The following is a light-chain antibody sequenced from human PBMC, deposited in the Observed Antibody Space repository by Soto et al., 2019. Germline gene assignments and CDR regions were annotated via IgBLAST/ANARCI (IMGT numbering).Light chain of an antibody. J-gene: IGKJ2*03. CDR1: QSISSE. V-gene: IGKV3-15*01. CDR2: GAS. CDR3: QQGPNWPLS. Sequence: EIVMTQSPATLSVSPGESATLSCRASQSISSELAWYQQKPGQPPRLLIYGASTRATGVAASFTGSGSGSDFTLSVSGLQSEDFAVYYFQQGPNWPLSFGQGTRLEI.